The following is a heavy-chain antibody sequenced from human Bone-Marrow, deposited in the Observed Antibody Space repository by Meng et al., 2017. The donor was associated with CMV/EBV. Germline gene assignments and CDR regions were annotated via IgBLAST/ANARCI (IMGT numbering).Heavy chain of an antibody. D-gene: IGHD6-13*01. V-gene: IGHV3-30*02. Sequence: GESLKISCSASGFTFRSYAMSWVRQAPGKGLEWVAFIRYDGSNKYYADSVKGRFTISRDNSKNTLYLQMNSLRAEDTAVYYCARQAAGNGWAHYYYYGMDVWGQGTTVTVSS. CDR3: ARQAAGNGWAHYYYYGMDV. J-gene: IGHJ6*02. CDR1: GFTFRSYA. CDR2: IRYDGSNK.